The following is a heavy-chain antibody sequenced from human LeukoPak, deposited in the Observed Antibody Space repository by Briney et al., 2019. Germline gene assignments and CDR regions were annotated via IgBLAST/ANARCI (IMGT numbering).Heavy chain of an antibody. CDR2: ISDSGGST. CDR1: GVTFSSYA. V-gene: IGHV3-23*01. CDR3: AKDRWFDP. Sequence: PGGSLRLSCAASGVTFSSYAMNWVRQAPGKGLEWVSGISDSGGSTYYADSVKGRFTISRDNPKKTLFLQMNSLRAEDTAVYYCAKDRWFDPWGQGTLVTVSS. J-gene: IGHJ5*02.